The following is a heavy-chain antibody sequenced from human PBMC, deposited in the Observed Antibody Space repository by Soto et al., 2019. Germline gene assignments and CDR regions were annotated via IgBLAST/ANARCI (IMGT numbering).Heavy chain of an antibody. J-gene: IGHJ5*02. D-gene: IGHD2-2*01. V-gene: IGHV4-39*01. CDR1: GGSISSSSYY. Sequence: SETLSLTCTVSGGSISSSSYYWGWIRQPPGKGLEWIGSIYYSGSTYYNPSLKSRVTISVDTSKNQFSLKLSSVTAADTAVYYCARHFIVVVPAATRDWFDPWGQGTLVTVSS. CDR3: ARHFIVVVPAATRDWFDP. CDR2: IYYSGST.